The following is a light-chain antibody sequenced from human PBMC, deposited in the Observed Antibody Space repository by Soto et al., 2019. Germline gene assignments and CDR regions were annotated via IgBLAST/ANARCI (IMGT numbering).Light chain of an antibody. CDR1: QSVSTN. Sequence: ETVMTQSPATLSVSPGERATLSCRASQSVSTNLAGYQQKPGQTPRLLIYDASNRATGIPGRFSGSGSGTDFTLTVRSLEPEDFVVYYCQQRSNWPWTFGQGTKVDIK. V-gene: IGKV3-11*01. CDR2: DAS. CDR3: QQRSNWPWT. J-gene: IGKJ1*01.